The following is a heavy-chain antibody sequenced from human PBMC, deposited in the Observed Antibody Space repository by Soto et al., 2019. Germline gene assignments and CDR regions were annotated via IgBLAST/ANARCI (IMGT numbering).Heavy chain of an antibody. Sequence: SETLSLTCTVSGGSMIAYYWNWMRQPPGKGLQWIGYTYYSGSTTYNPSLKSRVTISVDSSKNQFSLRLDSVTPADTAVYYCARVRGTAGKRYLVYWGPGTLLTVSS. CDR3: ARVRGTAGKRYLVY. D-gene: IGHD6-13*01. CDR1: GGSMIAYY. CDR2: TYYSGST. J-gene: IGHJ4*02. V-gene: IGHV4-59*01.